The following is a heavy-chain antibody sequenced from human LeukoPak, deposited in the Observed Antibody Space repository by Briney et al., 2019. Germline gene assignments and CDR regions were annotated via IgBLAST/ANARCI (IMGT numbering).Heavy chain of an antibody. D-gene: IGHD3-22*01. CDR3: VRDPDYYDSSGPHDAFDI. CDR2: IDSSSSTI. Sequence: GGSLRLSCAVSGFPFITYNVNWVRQAPGKGLEWVSYIDSSSSTIYYADSVKGRFTVSRDNAKNSLDLQMNSLRADDTAVYYCVRDPDYYDSSGPHDAFDIWGQGTMVTVSS. V-gene: IGHV3-48*04. CDR1: GFPFITYN. J-gene: IGHJ3*02.